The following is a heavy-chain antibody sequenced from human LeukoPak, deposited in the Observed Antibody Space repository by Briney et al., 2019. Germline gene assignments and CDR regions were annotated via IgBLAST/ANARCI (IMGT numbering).Heavy chain of an antibody. CDR1: GFTFSSYA. V-gene: IGHV3-64*01. Sequence: PGGPLHLSGAASGFTFSSYAMHWVRRAPGKGLEEVSAISSNGVSTYYAISVKRRFTISRDNSKNTLYLQMGSLRAEDMAVYYCASSHSGSYGYYFDYWGQGTLVTVSS. D-gene: IGHD1-26*01. J-gene: IGHJ4*02. CDR2: ISSNGVST. CDR3: ASSHSGSYGYYFDY.